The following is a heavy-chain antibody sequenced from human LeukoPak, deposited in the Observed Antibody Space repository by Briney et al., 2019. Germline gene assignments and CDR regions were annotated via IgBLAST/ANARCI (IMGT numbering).Heavy chain of an antibody. CDR3: TRDHCTSINCYEYNYYGMDV. CDR2: INLNSGGT. D-gene: IGHD2-2*01. J-gene: IGHJ6*02. V-gene: IGHV1-2*02. CDR1: GYTFTAYY. Sequence: ASLKVSCKASGYTFTAYYIHWVRRAPGQGLEWMGWINLNSGGTESAQKFQGRVTMTRDTSISTAYMELSRLRSDDTAVYYCTRDHCTSINCYEYNYYGMDVWGQGTTVTVSS.